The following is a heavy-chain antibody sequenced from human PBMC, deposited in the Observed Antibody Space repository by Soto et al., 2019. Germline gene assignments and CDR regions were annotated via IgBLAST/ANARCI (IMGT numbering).Heavy chain of an antibody. CDR1: GFTFSSYG. D-gene: IGHD1-26*01. Sequence: LRLSCAASGFTFSSYGMHWVRQAPGKGLEWVAVISYDGSNKYYADSVKGRFTISRDNSKNTLYLQMNSLRAEDTAVYYCAKTLRSSGSYFHYYYYYGMDVWGQGTTVTVSS. J-gene: IGHJ6*02. CDR2: ISYDGSNK. CDR3: AKTLRSSGSYFHYYYYYGMDV. V-gene: IGHV3-30*18.